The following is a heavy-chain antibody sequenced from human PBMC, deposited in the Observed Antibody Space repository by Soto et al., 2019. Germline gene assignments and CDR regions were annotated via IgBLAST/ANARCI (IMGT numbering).Heavy chain of an antibody. Sequence: GASVKVSCKASGYTFTSYGTSWVRQAPGQGLEWMGWISAYNGNTNYAQKLQGRVTMTTDTSTSTAYMELRSLRSDDTAVYYCARVPPGQWLSKPEGFDPWGQGTLVTVSS. CDR2: ISAYNGNT. D-gene: IGHD6-19*01. CDR1: GYTFTSYG. J-gene: IGHJ5*02. V-gene: IGHV1-18*04. CDR3: ARVPPGQWLSKPEGFDP.